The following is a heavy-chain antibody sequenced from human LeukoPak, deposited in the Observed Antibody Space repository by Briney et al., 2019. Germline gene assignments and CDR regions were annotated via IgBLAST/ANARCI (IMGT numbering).Heavy chain of an antibody. D-gene: IGHD4-17*01. CDR1: GYTFTSYG. CDR2: MNPNSGNT. V-gene: IGHV1-8*03. Sequence: ASVKVSCKASGYTFTSYGINWVRQATGQGLEWMGWMNPNSGNTGYAQKFQGRVTITRNTSISTAYMELSSLRSEDTALYHCARLGTPRAYGDYLYYYYYYMDVWGKGTTVTISS. CDR3: ARLGTPRAYGDYLYYYYYYMDV. J-gene: IGHJ6*03.